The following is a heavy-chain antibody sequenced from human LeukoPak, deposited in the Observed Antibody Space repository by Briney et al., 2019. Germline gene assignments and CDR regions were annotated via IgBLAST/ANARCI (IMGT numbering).Heavy chain of an antibody. CDR2: IAYDGNYK. Sequence: GGSLRLSCAASGFTFKSFGMHSVRQAPGKGLEWVAIIAYDGNYKHYADSVKGRFTMSRDNYKSTLSQQMNSLRPEDTAVYYCAKDLGSGLPPDGFDIWGQGTLVTVSS. CDR3: AKDLGSGLPPDGFDI. J-gene: IGHJ3*02. D-gene: IGHD3-16*01. V-gene: IGHV3-30*18. CDR1: GFTFKSFG.